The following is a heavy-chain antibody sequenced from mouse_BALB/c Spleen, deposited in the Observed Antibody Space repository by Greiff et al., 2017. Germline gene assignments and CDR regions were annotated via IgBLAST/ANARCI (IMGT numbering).Heavy chain of an antibody. Sequence: EVMLVESGGGLVKPGGSLKLSCAASGFTFSDYYMYWVRQTPEKRLEWVATISDGGSYTYYPDSVKGRFTISRDNAKNNLYLQMSSLKSEDTAMYYCARAYYGNSYYAMDYWGQGTSVTVSS. V-gene: IGHV5-4*02. CDR1: GFTFSDYY. CDR3: ARAYYGNSYYAMDY. CDR2: ISDGGSYT. J-gene: IGHJ4*01. D-gene: IGHD2-10*01.